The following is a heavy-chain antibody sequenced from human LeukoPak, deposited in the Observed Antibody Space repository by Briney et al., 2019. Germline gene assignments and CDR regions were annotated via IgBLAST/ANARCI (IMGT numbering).Heavy chain of an antibody. CDR1: GGTFSSYA. Sequence: SVKVSCKASGGTFSSYAISWVRQARGQGLEWMGGIIPIFGTANYAQKFQGRVTITADESTSTAYMELSSLRSEDTAVYYCARGWNIVVVLAGAYESYFDYWGQGTLVTVSS. J-gene: IGHJ4*02. CDR3: ARGWNIVVVLAGAYESYFDY. CDR2: IIPIFGTA. D-gene: IGHD2-2*01. V-gene: IGHV1-69*13.